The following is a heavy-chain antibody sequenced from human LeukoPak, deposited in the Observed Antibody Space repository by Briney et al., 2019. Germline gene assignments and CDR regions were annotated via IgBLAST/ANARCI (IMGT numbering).Heavy chain of an antibody. CDR2: MNPNSGNT. CDR3: ARGRVRDSYCSGGSCRYDRVGFDY. V-gene: IGHV1-8*02. J-gene: IGHJ4*02. D-gene: IGHD2-15*01. Sequence: GASVKASCKASGYTFTSYDINWVRQATGQGLEWMGWMNPNSGNTGYAQKFQGRVTMTRNTSISTAYMELSSLRSEDTAVFYCARGRVRDSYCSGGSCRYDRVGFDYWGQGTLVTVSS. CDR1: GYTFTSYD.